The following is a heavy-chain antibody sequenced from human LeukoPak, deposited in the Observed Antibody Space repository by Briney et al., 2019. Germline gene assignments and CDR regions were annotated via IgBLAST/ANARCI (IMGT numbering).Heavy chain of an antibody. CDR3: ARDHIVVVPAANYYYYYGMDV. V-gene: IGHV1-69*13. D-gene: IGHD2-2*01. CDR1: GGTFSSYA. J-gene: IGHJ6*02. Sequence: SVKVSCKASGGTFSSYAISWVRQAPGQGLEWMGGIVPIFGTANYAQKFQGRVTITADESTSTAYMELSSLRSEDTAVYYCARDHIVVVPAANYYYYYGMDVWGQGTTVTVSS. CDR2: IVPIFGTA.